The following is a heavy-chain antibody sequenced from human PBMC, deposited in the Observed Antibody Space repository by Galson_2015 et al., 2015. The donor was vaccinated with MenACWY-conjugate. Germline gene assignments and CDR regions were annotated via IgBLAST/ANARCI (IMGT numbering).Heavy chain of an antibody. V-gene: IGHV3-11*05. J-gene: IGHJ2*01. CDR2: IRKGDYT. CDR1: GFPFSDFY. D-gene: IGHD2-21*01. Sequence: SLRLSCAASGFPFSDFYMTWIRQAPGKGPEWTSSIRKGDYTGYADSVKGRFIISRDNSKNSVFLQMTSLGVEDTAVYYCARERHVGGAKFLDIWGRGTLVTVSS. CDR3: ARERHVGGAKFLDI.